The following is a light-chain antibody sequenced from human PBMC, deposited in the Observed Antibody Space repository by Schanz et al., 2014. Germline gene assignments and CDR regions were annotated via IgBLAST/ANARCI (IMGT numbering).Light chain of an antibody. CDR1: SSDVGGTNY. V-gene: IGLV2-23*02. CDR3: FSYAGSGPYV. J-gene: IGLJ1*01. Sequence: QSALTQPASVSGSPGQSITLSCTGTSSDVGGTNYVSWYQQHPGKVPKLMIYDVSNRPSGVSNRFSGSKSGNTASLTISGLQAEDEADYYCFSYAGSGPYVFGTGTKLTVL. CDR2: DVS.